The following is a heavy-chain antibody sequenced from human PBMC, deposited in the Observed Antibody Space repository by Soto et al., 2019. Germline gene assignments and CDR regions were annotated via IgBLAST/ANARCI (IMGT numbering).Heavy chain of an antibody. CDR3: ARSTRRYYDFWSGYYGFDY. V-gene: IGHV1-2*02. CDR2: INPNSGGT. Sequence: ASVKVSCKASGYTFTGYYMHWVRQAHGQGLEWMGWINPNSGGTNYAQKFQGRVTMTRDTSISTAYMELSRLRSDDTAVYYCARSTRRYYDFWSGYYGFDYWGQGTLVTVSS. D-gene: IGHD3-3*01. CDR1: GYTFTGYY. J-gene: IGHJ4*02.